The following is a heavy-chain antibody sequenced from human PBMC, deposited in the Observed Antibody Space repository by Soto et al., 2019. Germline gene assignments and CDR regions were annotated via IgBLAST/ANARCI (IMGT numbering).Heavy chain of an antibody. V-gene: IGHV4-30-2*01. CDR2: IYHSGST. J-gene: IGHJ5*02. Sequence: QLQLQESGSGLVKPSQTLSLTCAVSGGSISSGGYSWSWIRQPPGKGLEWIGYIYHSGSTYYNPSPXGXXAISVDRSKTQVSLKLSSVTAADTAVYYCARVPSPWGQGTLVTVSS. CDR1: GGSISSGGYS. CDR3: ARVPSP.